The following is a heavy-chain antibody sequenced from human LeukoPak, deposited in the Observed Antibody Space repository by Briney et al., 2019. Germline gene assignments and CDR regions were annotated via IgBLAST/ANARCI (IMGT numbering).Heavy chain of an antibody. CDR2: IYPDDSDT. J-gene: IGHJ4*02. CDR3: ARAYDEKVSDY. CDR1: EYSFPNYC. V-gene: IGHV5-51*01. D-gene: IGHD3-3*01. Sequence: GESLKISCKHSEYSFPNYCIGWVRQMPGKGLEWMGIIYPDDSDTRYSPSFQGQVTISADKSISTAYLQWSSLKASDTAMYYCARAYDEKVSDYWGQGTLVTVSS.